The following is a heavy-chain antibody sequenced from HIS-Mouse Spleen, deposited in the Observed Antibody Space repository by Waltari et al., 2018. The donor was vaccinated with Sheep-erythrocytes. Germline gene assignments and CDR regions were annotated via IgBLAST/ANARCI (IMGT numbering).Heavy chain of an antibody. CDR3: ARVASGATFDY. J-gene: IGHJ4*02. V-gene: IGHV3-21*01. CDR1: GFTSSSYS. Sequence: EVQLVESGGGLVKPGGSLRLSCAASGFTSSSYSLYWVRQAQGKGLEWVSSISSSSSYIYYADSVKGRFTISRDNAKNSLYLQMNSLRAEDTAVYYCARVASGATFDYWGQGTLVTVSS. D-gene: IGHD1-26*01. CDR2: ISSSSSYI.